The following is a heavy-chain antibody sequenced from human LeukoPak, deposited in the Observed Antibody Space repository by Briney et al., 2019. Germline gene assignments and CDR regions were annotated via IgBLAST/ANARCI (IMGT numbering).Heavy chain of an antibody. J-gene: IGHJ6*02. D-gene: IGHD6-13*01. CDR3: ARDKDDIAAAVPYGMDV. V-gene: IGHV6-1*01. CDR1: GDSVSSNSAA. CDR2: TYYRSKWYN. Sequence: SQTLSLTCAISGDSVSSNSAAWNWIRQSPSRGLEWLGRTYYRSKWYNDYAVSVKSRITIDPDTSKNQFSLQLNSVTPEDTAVYYCARDKDDIAAAVPYGMDVWGQGTTVTVSS.